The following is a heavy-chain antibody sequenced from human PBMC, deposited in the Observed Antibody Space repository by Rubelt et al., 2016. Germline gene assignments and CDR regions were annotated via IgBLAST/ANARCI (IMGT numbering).Heavy chain of an antibody. J-gene: IGHJ4*02. CDR1: GFTVSSNY. Sequence: EVQLVESGGGLVQPGGSLRLSCAASGFTVSSNYMSWVRQAPGKGLEWVSVIYSGGSTYYADAVKGGFTISRQNSKNTLYLQMKSLRAEETAVYYGASGRDGYNSYWGQGTLVTVSS. V-gene: IGHV3-53*04. D-gene: IGHD5-24*01. CDR3: ASGRDGYNSY. CDR2: IYSGGST.